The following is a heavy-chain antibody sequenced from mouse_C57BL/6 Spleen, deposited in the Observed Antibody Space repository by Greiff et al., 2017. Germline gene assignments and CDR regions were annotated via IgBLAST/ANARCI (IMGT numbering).Heavy chain of an antibody. V-gene: IGHV5-17*01. CDR1: GFTFSDYG. J-gene: IGHJ4*01. Sequence: EVQLVESGGGLVKPGGSLKLSCAASGFTFSDYGMHWVRQAPEKGLEWVAYISSGSSTNYYADTVKGRFTISRDNAKNTLFLQMTSLRSEDTAMYYCARAVDYYAMDYWGQGTSVTVSS. CDR2: ISSGSSTN. CDR3: ARAVDYYAMDY.